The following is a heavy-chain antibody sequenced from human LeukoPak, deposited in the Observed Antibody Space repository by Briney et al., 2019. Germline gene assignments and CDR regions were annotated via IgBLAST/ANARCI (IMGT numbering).Heavy chain of an antibody. D-gene: IGHD6-6*01. V-gene: IGHV3-15*07. Sequence: PGGSLRLSCAASGFTFSNAWVNWVRQAPGKGLEWVGRIKSKTDGGTTDYAAPVKGRFTISRDDSKNTLYLQMNSLKTEDTAVYYCTTGIAARVWGPNWGQGTLVTVSS. CDR2: IKSKTDGGTT. J-gene: IGHJ4*02. CDR1: GFTFSNAW. CDR3: TTGIAARVWGPN.